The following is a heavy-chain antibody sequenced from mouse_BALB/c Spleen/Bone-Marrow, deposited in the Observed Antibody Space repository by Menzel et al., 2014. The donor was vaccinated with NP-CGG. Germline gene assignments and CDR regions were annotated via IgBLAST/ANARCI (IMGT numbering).Heavy chain of an antibody. CDR3: ARERTGFDY. J-gene: IGHJ2*01. V-gene: IGHV5-17*02. D-gene: IGHD4-1*01. Sequence: DVMLVESGGGLVQPGVSRKLSCAASGFTFSYFGMHWVRQAPEKGLEWVAYISSGSSIIYYADTVKGRFTISRNNPKNTLFLQMTSLRSEDTAMYYCARERTGFDYWGQGTTLTVSS. CDR1: GFTFSYFG. CDR2: ISSGSSII.